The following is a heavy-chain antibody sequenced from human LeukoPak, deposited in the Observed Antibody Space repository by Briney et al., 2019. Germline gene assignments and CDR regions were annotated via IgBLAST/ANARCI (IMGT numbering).Heavy chain of an antibody. CDR1: GGSFSGYY. D-gene: IGHD4-17*01. CDR2: INHSGST. CDR3: ARGPPVERLNGDYPQFDY. J-gene: IGHJ4*02. V-gene: IGHV4-34*01. Sequence: KPSETLSLTCAVYGGSFSGYYWSWIRQPPGKGLEWIGEINHSGSTNYNPSLKSRVTISVDTSKNQFSLKLSSVTAADTAVYYCARGPPVERLNGDYPQFDYWGQGTLVTVSS.